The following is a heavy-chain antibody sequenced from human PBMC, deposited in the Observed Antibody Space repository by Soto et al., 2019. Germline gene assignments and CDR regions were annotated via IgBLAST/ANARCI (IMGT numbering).Heavy chain of an antibody. CDR1: GGSISSSSYY. J-gene: IGHJ4*02. Sequence: TSETLSLTCTVSGGSISSSSYYWGWIRQPPGKGLAWIGSIYYSGSAYYNPSLKSRVTISVDTSKNQFSLKLSSVTAADTAVYYCASILYHDILTGYWDYYFDYWGQETLLTVSS. CDR3: ASILYHDILTGYWDYYFDY. D-gene: IGHD3-9*01. V-gene: IGHV4-39*01. CDR2: IYYSGSA.